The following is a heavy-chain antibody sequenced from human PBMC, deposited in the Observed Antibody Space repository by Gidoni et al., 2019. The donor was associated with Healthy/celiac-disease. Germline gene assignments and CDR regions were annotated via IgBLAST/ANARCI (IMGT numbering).Heavy chain of an antibody. V-gene: IGHV3-48*03. CDR3: ARLYYDFWSGYYPDY. D-gene: IGHD3-3*01. CDR1: GVTFRSYE. J-gene: IGHJ4*02. CDR2: ISRSGSTI. Sequence: EVQLVESGGGLVQPGGSRRRSCAATGVTFRSYETNWVRQAPGKGLEWVSYISRSGSTIYYAYSVQGRFTISRDNAKISLYLQMNSLRAEDTAVYYCARLYYDFWSGYYPDYWGQGTLVTVSS.